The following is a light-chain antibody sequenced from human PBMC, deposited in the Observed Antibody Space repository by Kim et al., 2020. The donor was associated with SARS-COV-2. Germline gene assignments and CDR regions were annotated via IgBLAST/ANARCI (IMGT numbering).Light chain of an antibody. CDR2: WAS. Sequence: TINSKSCKSVLYSSNNKNYLAWYQQKPGQPPKLLIYWASTRESGVPDRFSGSGSGTDFTLTISSLQAEDVAVYYCQQYDSTRTFGQGTKVDIK. CDR3: QQYDSTRT. CDR1: KSVLYSSNNKNY. J-gene: IGKJ1*01. V-gene: IGKV4-1*01.